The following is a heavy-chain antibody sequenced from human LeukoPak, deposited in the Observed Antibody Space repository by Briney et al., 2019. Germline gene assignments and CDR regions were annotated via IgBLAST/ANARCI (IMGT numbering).Heavy chain of an antibody. CDR3: ARGGLGYYGSGPLVGQFDP. CDR1: GFTFSSYA. V-gene: IGHV3-30-3*01. J-gene: IGHJ5*02. CDR2: ISYDGSNK. Sequence: PGGSLRLSCAASGFTFSSYAMHWVRQAPGKGLEWVAVISYDGSNKYYADSVKGRFTISRDNSKNTLYLQMNSLRAEDTAVYYCARGGLGYYGSGPLVGQFDPWGQGTLVTVSS. D-gene: IGHD3-10*01.